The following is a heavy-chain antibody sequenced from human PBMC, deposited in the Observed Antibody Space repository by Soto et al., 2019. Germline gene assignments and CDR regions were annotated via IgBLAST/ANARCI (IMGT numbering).Heavy chain of an antibody. CDR1: GGSINSGGYY. V-gene: IGHV4-31*03. CDR2: MYYSGST. Sequence: QVQLRESGPGLVKPSQTLSLTCTVSGGSINSGGYYWNWIRQHPGKGLEWIGYMYYSGSTYYNPFLRSRVIISADTXXXXXSXXXXXXXXXXXXXXXXXXXXXXXXXXXSWVFDYWGQGTLVNVSS. J-gene: IGHJ4*02. CDR3: XXXXXXXXXXXXSWVFDY. D-gene: IGHD6-13*01.